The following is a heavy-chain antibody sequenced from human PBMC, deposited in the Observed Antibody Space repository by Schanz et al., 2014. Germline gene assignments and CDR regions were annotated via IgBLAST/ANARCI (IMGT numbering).Heavy chain of an antibody. CDR2: IYYSGNT. D-gene: IGHD3-9*01. J-gene: IGHJ4*02. Sequence: QVQLQESGPGLVKPSETLSLTCTVSGDSISTYFWSWIRQPPGRGLEWIGYIYYSGNTKYNPSLKGRATISVDTSKNQFPRTWASGTAADTAVYYCARHSRQRYFDWGQGTLVTVSS. CDR1: GDSISTYF. V-gene: IGHV4-59*08. CDR3: ARHSRQRYFD.